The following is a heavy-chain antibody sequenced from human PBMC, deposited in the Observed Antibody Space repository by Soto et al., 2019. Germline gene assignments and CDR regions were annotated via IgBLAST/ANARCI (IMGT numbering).Heavy chain of an antibody. J-gene: IGHJ5*02. V-gene: IGHV3-74*01. Sequence: EVQLVESGGALVQPGGSLRLSCAASGFTFSGYWMHWVRQAPGQGLVWVSRVKSDGTITSYADSVRGRFTISRDNARNTLYLQMNSLRAEDTAVYYGARSDWFDPWGQGTLVTVSS. CDR2: VKSDGTIT. CDR1: GFTFSGYW. CDR3: ARSDWFDP.